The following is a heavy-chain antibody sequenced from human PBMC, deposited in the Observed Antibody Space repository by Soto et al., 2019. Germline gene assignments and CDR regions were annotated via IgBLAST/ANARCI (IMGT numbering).Heavy chain of an antibody. J-gene: IGHJ4*02. Sequence: EVQLVQSGAEVKKPGESLKISCQTSGYTFTNYWIGWVRQMPGKGLEWLGIINPADSDIIYNPSFEGKVTISVDKSISTAFLQWSSLQAADTATYYCARRGESSDWYIVDIPFESWGQGTLVTVSS. V-gene: IGHV5-51*01. D-gene: IGHD6-19*01. CDR1: GYTFTNYW. CDR3: ARRGESSDWYIVDIPFES. CDR2: INPADSDI.